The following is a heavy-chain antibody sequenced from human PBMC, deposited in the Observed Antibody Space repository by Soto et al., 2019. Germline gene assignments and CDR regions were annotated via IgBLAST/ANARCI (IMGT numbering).Heavy chain of an antibody. J-gene: IGHJ4*02. V-gene: IGHV1-46*01. CDR2: INPSGGST. CDR1: GGTFSSYG. CDR3: ARDKDGYNFDY. Sequence: ASVKVSCKASGGTFSSYGISWVRQAPGQGLEWMGIINPSGGSTSYAQKFQGRVTVTRDTSTSTAYMELSSLRSEDTAVYYCARDKDGYNFDYWGQGTLVTVSS. D-gene: IGHD5-12*01.